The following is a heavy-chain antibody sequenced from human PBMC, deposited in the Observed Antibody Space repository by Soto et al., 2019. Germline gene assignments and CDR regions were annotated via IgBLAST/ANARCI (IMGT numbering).Heavy chain of an antibody. D-gene: IGHD2-15*01. J-gene: IGHJ4*02. CDR1: GGSVYSNGHY. CDR2: IDNNGVT. CDR3: GKILVGATGHTDADS. V-gene: IGHV4-39*01. Sequence: SETLSLTCIVSGGSVYSNGHYWGWIRQPPGKGLEWIGSIDNNGVTNYNSSLKSRVTISRDTSKNQFSLRLTSVTAADTAVYYCGKILVGATGHTDADSWGPGTLVTVS.